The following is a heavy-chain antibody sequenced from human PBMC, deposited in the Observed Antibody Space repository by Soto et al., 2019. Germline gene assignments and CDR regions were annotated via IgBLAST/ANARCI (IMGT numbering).Heavy chain of an antibody. CDR3: ARRDGYNSDHYYGMDV. CDR1: GGSFSRYA. Sequence: QVQLVQSGAEVKKPGSSVKLSCKASGGSFSRYAVSWVRQAPGQGLEWMGGINPMFGAPNYAQKFQGRVTITADESTRTVYMKLSSLRSEDTAVYYCARRDGYNSDHYYGMDVWGQGTTVTVSS. CDR2: INPMFGAP. V-gene: IGHV1-69*01. D-gene: IGHD5-12*01. J-gene: IGHJ6*02.